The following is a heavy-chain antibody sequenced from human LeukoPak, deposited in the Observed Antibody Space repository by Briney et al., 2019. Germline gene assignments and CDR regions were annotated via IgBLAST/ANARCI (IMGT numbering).Heavy chain of an antibody. CDR1: GGPISSGGYY. V-gene: IGHV4-31*03. J-gene: IGHJ4*02. CDR3: ALRHPRVYYFDY. D-gene: IGHD2-8*01. CDR2: IYYSGST. Sequence: SETVSLTCSVSGGPISSGGYYWSSIRQHPGKGLEWIGYIYYSGSTYYNPSLKSRVTISVDTSKNQFSLKLSSVTAADTAVYYCALRHPRVYYFDYWGQGTLVTVSS.